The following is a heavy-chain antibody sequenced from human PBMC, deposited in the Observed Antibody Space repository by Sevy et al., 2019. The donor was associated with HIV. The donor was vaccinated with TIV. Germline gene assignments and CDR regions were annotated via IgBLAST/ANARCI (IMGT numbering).Heavy chain of an antibody. Sequence: GGSLRLSCAASGFNFRNFGMHWVRQAPGKGLEWLALISFDGDTKYYGDSVKGRFTISRDNSKNTLYLQMNSLRVEDTAVYYCAKRGGHDTSGYVSYYYYGMDVWGQGTTATVSS. J-gene: IGHJ6*02. CDR3: AKRGGHDTSGYVSYYYYGMDV. CDR2: ISFDGDTK. V-gene: IGHV3-30*18. CDR1: GFNFRNFG. D-gene: IGHD3-22*01.